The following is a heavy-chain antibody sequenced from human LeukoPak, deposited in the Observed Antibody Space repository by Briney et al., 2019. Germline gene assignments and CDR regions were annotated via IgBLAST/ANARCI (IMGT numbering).Heavy chain of an antibody. CDR2: INPNSGGT. J-gene: IGHJ5*02. Sequence: ASVKVSCKASGYTFTGYYMHWVRQAPGQGLEWMGRINPNSGGTNYAQKFQGRVTMTRDTSISTAYMELSRLRSDDTAAYYCALMVVVPAASSDWFDPWGQGTLVTVSS. CDR1: GYTFTGYY. D-gene: IGHD2-2*01. CDR3: ALMVVVPAASSDWFDP. V-gene: IGHV1-2*06.